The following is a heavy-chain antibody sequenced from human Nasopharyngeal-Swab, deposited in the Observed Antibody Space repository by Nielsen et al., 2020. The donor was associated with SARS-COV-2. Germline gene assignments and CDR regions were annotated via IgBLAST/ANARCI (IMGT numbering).Heavy chain of an antibody. CDR2: VRSKANNYAT. Sequence: GVLKISCAASGFTFSDSAVHWVRQASGKGLEWVGRVRSKANNYATAYAASVKGRFTISRDDSKNTAYLQMNSLKTEDTAVYYCTRCGGGCYSGRDYWGQGTLVTVSS. CDR3: TRCGGGCYSGRDY. D-gene: IGHD2-21*02. J-gene: IGHJ4*02. CDR1: GFTFSDSA. V-gene: IGHV3-73*01.